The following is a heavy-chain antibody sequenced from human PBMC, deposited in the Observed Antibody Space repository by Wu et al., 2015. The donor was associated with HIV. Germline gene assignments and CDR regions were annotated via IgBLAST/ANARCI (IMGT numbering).Heavy chain of an antibody. Sequence: QVQLVQSGAEVKKPGASVKVSCKASGYTFTGYYMHWVRQAPGQGLEWMGWINPNSGGTNYAQKFQGRVTMTRDTSISTAYMELSRLRSDDTAVYYCARIYYYDSSGYFGGGAFDYLGPRGQWSPSLQ. D-gene: IGHD3-22*01. J-gene: IGHJ3*02. CDR1: GYTFTGYY. V-gene: IGHV1-2*02. CDR3: ARIYYYDSSGYFGGGAFDY. CDR2: INPNSGGT.